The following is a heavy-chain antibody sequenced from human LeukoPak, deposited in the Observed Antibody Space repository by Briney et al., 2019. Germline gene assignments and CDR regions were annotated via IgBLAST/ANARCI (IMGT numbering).Heavy chain of an antibody. CDR3: ARDTVNGPFVISLDL. V-gene: IGHV3-48*03. J-gene: IGHJ5*02. CDR1: GSSLRSSE. CDR2: INSADNVQ. D-gene: IGHD2-8*01. Sequence: GGSLRLSCAASGSSLRSSEMNWVRQAPGKGPEWVAHINSADNVQYYTDSVRGRFTMSRDNAKDLLFLQMNSLRDDDTAVYYCARDTVNGPFVISLDLWGQGVLVTVSS.